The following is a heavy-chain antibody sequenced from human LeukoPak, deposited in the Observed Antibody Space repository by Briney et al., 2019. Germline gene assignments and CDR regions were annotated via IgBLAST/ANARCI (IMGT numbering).Heavy chain of an antibody. CDR1: GDSITNYY. Sequence: SETLSLTCTVSGDSITNYYWSWIRQPPEKGLECIAYISYSGGTKYNPSLRSRVTISLDTSKNQFSLELSSVTAADTAIYYCARDRAYANSGGYAFDTWGQGTMVTVSS. J-gene: IGHJ3*02. CDR2: ISYSGGT. D-gene: IGHD2-2*01. CDR3: ARDRAYANSGGYAFDT. V-gene: IGHV4-59*01.